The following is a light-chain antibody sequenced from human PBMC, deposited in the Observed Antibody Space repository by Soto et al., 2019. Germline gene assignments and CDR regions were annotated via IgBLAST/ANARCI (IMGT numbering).Light chain of an antibody. J-gene: IGKJ5*01. V-gene: IGKV3-20*01. CDR1: QTVIRKY. Sequence: EIVLTESPDTLSLSPGERVTLSGRASQTVIRKYLAWHQQKPGQTPRXXVYGASSRATGIPDRFSGSGSGTDFTLTISRLENEDFAVYDCQQQGTSPITFGQGTRLEIK. CDR2: GAS. CDR3: QQQGTSPIT.